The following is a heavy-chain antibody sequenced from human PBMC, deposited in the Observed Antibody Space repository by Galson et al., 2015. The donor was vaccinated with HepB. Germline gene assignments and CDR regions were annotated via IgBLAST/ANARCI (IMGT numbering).Heavy chain of an antibody. J-gene: IGHJ4*02. CDR1: GFTFSSYS. Sequence: SLRLSCAASGFTFSSYSMNWVRQAPGKGLEWVSSISSSSSYIYYADSVKGRFTISRDNAKNSLYLQMNSLRAEDTAVYYCARGRGIVVVPAASWDYWGQGTLVTVSS. CDR3: ARGRGIVVVPAASWDY. CDR2: ISSSSSYI. V-gene: IGHV3-21*01. D-gene: IGHD2-2*01.